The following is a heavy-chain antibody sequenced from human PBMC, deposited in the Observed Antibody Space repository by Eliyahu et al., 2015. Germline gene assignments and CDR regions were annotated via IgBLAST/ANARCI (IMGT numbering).Heavy chain of an antibody. V-gene: IGHV4-34*01. CDR3: ARGLGPRRFDY. D-gene: IGHD7-27*01. Sequence: QVQLQQWGAGLXKPSETLSLTCAVXGGAFSGXYWTWXRQPPGKGLEWIGEVDHSGETNYNPSLKSRVTMSVDTSKTQFSLRLSSVTAADTAVYFCARGLGPRRFDYWGQGTLITVSS. J-gene: IGHJ4*02. CDR2: VDHSGET. CDR1: GGAFSGXY.